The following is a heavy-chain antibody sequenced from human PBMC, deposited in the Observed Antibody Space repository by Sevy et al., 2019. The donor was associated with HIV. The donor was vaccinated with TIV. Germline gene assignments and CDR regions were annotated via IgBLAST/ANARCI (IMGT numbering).Heavy chain of an antibody. CDR1: GFTFGDYA. CDR2: IRSKTYGGTT. V-gene: IGHV3-49*03. CDR3: SREGSEGTVAQPDAFDF. D-gene: IGHD6-19*01. Sequence: GGSLRLSCTASGFTFGDYAMSWFRQAPGKGLEWVGFIRSKTYGGTTEYAASVKGRFTISRDDSKSIAYQQMNSLKTEDTAVYYCSREGSEGTVAQPDAFDFWGQGTMVTVSS. J-gene: IGHJ3*01.